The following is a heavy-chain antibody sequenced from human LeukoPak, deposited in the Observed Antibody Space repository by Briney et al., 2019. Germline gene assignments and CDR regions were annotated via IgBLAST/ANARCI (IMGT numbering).Heavy chain of an antibody. D-gene: IGHD3-16*02. CDR1: GFTFSSYG. J-gene: IGHJ5*02. V-gene: IGHV3-23*01. CDR3: ARGKRIMITFGGVIAPWTP. CDR2: ISGSGGST. Sequence: GGSLRLSCAASGFTFSSYGMSWVRQAPGKGLEWVSAISGSGGSTSYAQKFQGRVTMTRDMSTSTVYMELSSLRSEDTAVYYCARGKRIMITFGGVIAPWTPWGQGTLVTVSS.